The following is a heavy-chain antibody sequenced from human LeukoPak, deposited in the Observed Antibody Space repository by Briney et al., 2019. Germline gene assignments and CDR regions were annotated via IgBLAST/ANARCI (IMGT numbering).Heavy chain of an antibody. CDR2: INHSGST. CDR3: ARGRVFRAFDI. Sequence: PSETLSLTCTVSGGSISSSSYCWGWIRQPPGKGLEWIGEINHSGSTNYNPSLKSRVTISVDTSKNQFSLKLSSVTAADTAVYYCARGRVFRAFDIWGQGTMVTVSS. V-gene: IGHV4-39*07. J-gene: IGHJ3*02. D-gene: IGHD2-8*01. CDR1: GGSISSSSYC.